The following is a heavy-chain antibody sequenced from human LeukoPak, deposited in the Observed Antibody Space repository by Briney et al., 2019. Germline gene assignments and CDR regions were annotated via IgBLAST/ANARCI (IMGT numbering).Heavy chain of an antibody. CDR3: ARARSYYAYYYMDV. D-gene: IGHD3-22*01. CDR1: GDSISSGDYY. CDR2: ISSSGST. Sequence: PSETLSLTCTVSGDSISSGDYYWSWIRQPAGKGLEWIGRISSSGSTNYNPSLKSRVTISVDTSKNQLSLKLSSVTAADTAVYYCARARSYYAYYYMDVWGKGTTVTISS. V-gene: IGHV4-61*02. J-gene: IGHJ6*03.